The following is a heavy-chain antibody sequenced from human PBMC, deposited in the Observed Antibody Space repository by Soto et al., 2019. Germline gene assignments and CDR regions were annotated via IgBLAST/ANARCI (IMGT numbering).Heavy chain of an antibody. D-gene: IGHD2-15*01. J-gene: IGHJ4*02. CDR1: GYSISSSNW. CDR3: ARIVGYCSGGSCYQLIDY. Sequence: SETLSLTCAVSGYSISSSNWWGWIRQPPGKGLEWIGYIYYSGSTYYNPSLKSRVTMSVDTSKNQFSLKLSSVTAVDTAVYYCARIVGYCSGGSCYQLIDYWGQGTLVTVSS. V-gene: IGHV4-28*01. CDR2: IYYSGST.